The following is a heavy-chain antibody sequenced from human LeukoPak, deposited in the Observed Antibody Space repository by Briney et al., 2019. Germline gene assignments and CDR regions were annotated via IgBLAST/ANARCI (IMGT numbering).Heavy chain of an antibody. D-gene: IGHD5-18*01. CDR1: GFTFSDYY. Sequence: GGSLRLSCAASGFTFSDYYMSWIRQAPGKALEWVSYVSSGSSTIYYADSVKGRFTVSRDNGKRSLYLHMNSLRAEDTAMYYCARDRVDTAIPGFGETARYYYYMDVWGKGTTVTVSS. CDR3: ARDRVDTAIPGFGETARYYYYMDV. CDR2: VSSGSSTI. V-gene: IGHV3-11*04. J-gene: IGHJ6*03.